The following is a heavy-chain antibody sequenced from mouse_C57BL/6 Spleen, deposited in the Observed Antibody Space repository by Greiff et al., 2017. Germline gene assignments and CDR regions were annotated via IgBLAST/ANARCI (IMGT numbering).Heavy chain of an antibody. CDR1: GYTFTSYG. V-gene: IGHV1-81*01. J-gene: IGHJ4*01. D-gene: IGHD3-1*01. CDR3: AREGMHGLYYYAMDY. Sequence: QVQLQQSGAELARPGASVKLSCKASGYTFTSYGISWVKQRTGQGLEWIGEIYPRSGNTYYNEKFKGKATLTADKSSSTAYMELRSLTSEDSAVYFCAREGMHGLYYYAMDYWGQGTSVTVSS. CDR2: IYPRSGNT.